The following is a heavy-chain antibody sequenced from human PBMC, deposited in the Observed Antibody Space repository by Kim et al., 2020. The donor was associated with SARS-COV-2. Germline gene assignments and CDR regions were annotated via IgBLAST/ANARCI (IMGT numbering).Heavy chain of an antibody. J-gene: IGHJ6*02. D-gene: IGHD6-13*01. CDR2: IRSKAYGGTT. CDR1: GFTFGDYA. CDR3: TRVLGGSSWYGYYYYGMDV. Sequence: GGSLRLSCTASGFTFGDYAMSWFRQAPGKGLEWVGFIRSKAYGGTTEYAASVKGRFTISRDDSKSIAYLQMNSLKTEDTAVYYCTRVLGGSSWYGYYYYGMDVWGQGTTVTVSS. V-gene: IGHV3-49*03.